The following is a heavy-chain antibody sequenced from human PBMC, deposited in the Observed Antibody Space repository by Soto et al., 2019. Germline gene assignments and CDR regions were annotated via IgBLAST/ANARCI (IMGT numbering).Heavy chain of an antibody. CDR1: GGTFSSYA. J-gene: IGHJ6*02. Sequence: GASVKVSCKASGGTFSSYAFSWVRQAPGQGLEWMGGIIPLFGTTNYAQKFQGRVTITADESTSTAYMELSSLRSEDTAVYYCAKDVVVGATTGLGDYYYYYGMDVWGQGTTVTVSS. D-gene: IGHD1-26*01. V-gene: IGHV1-69*13. CDR2: IIPLFGTT. CDR3: AKDVVVGATTGLGDYYYYYGMDV.